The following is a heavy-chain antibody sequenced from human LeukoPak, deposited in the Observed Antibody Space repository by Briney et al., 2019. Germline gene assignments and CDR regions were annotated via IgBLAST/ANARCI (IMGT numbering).Heavy chain of an antibody. Sequence: GGSLRLSCAASGFTFSSYPMSWVRQAPGKGLEWVSGISGSGRNTYSADSVTGRVIISRDNSKNTLYLQMNSLRAEDTAVYHCAREATMVRGVITFYDSWGHGTLVTVSS. CDR1: GFTFSSYP. D-gene: IGHD3-10*01. CDR2: ISGSGRNT. CDR3: AREATMVRGVITFYDS. J-gene: IGHJ5*01. V-gene: IGHV3-23*01.